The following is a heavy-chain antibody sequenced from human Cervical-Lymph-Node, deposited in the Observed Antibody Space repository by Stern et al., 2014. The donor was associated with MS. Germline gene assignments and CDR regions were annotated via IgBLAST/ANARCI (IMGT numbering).Heavy chain of an antibody. CDR1: GFTFDDPA. CDR3: VKDVDSSKAVSFDY. J-gene: IGHJ4*02. D-gene: IGHD4-11*01. Sequence: EVQLVQSGGGLVQPGGSLRLSCAASGFTFDDPAMQWVRQSPAKGLEWGAGISWNSGAIAYSASVKGRFTISRDNAKNSLFLQMNSLRPEDTALYYCVKDVDSSKAVSFDYWGQGTQVTVSP. V-gene: IGHV3-9*01. CDR2: ISWNSGAI.